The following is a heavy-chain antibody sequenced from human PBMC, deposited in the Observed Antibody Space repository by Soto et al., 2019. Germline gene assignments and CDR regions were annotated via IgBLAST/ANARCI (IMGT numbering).Heavy chain of an antibody. V-gene: IGHV4-59*01. J-gene: IGHJ4*02. Sequence: QVQLQESGPGLVKPSETLSLTCTVSGGSISSYYWSWIRQPPGKGLEWIGYIYYSGSTNYNPSLKSRVTISVDTSKNQFSLKLSSVTAADTAVYYCARDSSGYFDYWGQGTLVTVSS. CDR3: ARDSSGYFDY. CDR2: IYYSGST. D-gene: IGHD3-22*01. CDR1: GGSISSYY.